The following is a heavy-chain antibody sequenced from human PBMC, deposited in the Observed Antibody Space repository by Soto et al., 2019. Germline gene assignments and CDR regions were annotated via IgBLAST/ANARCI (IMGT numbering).Heavy chain of an antibody. J-gene: IGHJ6*02. CDR2: VSAGGDMT. CDR1: GFTFSSYA. D-gene: IGHD2-8*02. V-gene: IGHV3-23*01. Sequence: DVQLLESGGHLVQPGGSLRLSCAASGFTFSSYAMSWVRQAPGKGLEWVSSVSAGGDMTYYSDSVKGRFTISRDNSNNALFLQMTGLRIEDTALYYCARGDRGVSVSPASYYYSGLDVWGQGTTVTVS. CDR3: ARGDRGVSVSPASYYYSGLDV.